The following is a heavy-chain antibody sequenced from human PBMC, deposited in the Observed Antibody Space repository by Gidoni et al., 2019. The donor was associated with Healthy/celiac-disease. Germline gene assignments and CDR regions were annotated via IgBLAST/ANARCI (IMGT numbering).Heavy chain of an antibody. CDR1: GGSISSYY. CDR2: IYYSGST. J-gene: IGHJ3*02. D-gene: IGHD4-17*01. V-gene: IGHV4-59*01. CDR3: ARDYGDYYDAFDI. Sequence: QVQLQESGPGLVKPSETLSLTCTVSGGSISSYYWSWIRQPPGKGLEWIGYIYYSGSTNYNPSLKSRVTISVDTSKNQFSLKLSSVTAADTAVYYCARDYGDYYDAFDIWGQGTMVTVSS.